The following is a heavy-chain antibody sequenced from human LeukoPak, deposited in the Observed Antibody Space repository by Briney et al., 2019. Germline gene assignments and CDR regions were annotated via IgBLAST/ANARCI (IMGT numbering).Heavy chain of an antibody. V-gene: IGHV4-34*01. J-gene: IGHJ4*02. D-gene: IGHD6-6*01. CDR3: ARGSDLYSSSSYFDY. CDR1: GWSFSGYS. CDR2: INHSGST. Sequence: KPSETLSLTCAVYGWSFSGYSWSWIRQPPGKGLEWIWEINHSGSTNYYPSLKSRVTISVDTSKNQFSLKLSSVTAADTAVYYCARGSDLYSSSSYFDYWGQGTLVTVSS.